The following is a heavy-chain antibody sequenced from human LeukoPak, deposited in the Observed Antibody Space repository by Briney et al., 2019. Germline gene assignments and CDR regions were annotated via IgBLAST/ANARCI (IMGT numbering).Heavy chain of an antibody. V-gene: IGHV4-39*07. CDR2: IYYSGST. CDR3: ARDRHDYGDY. Sequence: SETLSLTCTVSGGSISSSSYYWGWIRQPPGKGLEWNGSIYYSGSTYYNPSLKSRVTISVDTSKNQFSLKLSSVTAADTAVYYCARDRHDYGDYWGQGTLVTVSS. CDR1: GGSISSSSYY. J-gene: IGHJ4*02.